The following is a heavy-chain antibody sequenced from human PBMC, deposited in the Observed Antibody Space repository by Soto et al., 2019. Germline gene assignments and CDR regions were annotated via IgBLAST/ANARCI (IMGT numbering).Heavy chain of an antibody. Sequence: GESLKISCAASGFTFSSYSMNWVRQAPGKGLEWVSSISSSSSYIYYADSVKGRFTISRDNAKNSLYLQMNSLRAEDTAVYYCARRGIAAAGDAFDIWGQGTMVTVSS. CDR1: GFTFSSYS. CDR3: ARRGIAAAGDAFDI. J-gene: IGHJ3*02. V-gene: IGHV3-21*01. CDR2: ISSSSSYI. D-gene: IGHD6-13*01.